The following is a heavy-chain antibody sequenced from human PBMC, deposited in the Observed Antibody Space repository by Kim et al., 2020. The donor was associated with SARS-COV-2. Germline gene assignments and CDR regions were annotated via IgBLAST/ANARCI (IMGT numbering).Heavy chain of an antibody. CDR1: GFTFSDAR. D-gene: IGHD3-16*01. CDR3: SARRRQYDGGFDY. CDR2: IKSKTEGETT. V-gene: IGHV3-15*01. J-gene: IGHJ4*02. Sequence: GGSLRLSCAASGFTFSDARMTWVRQAPGKGLEWVGRIKSKTEGETTDYAAPVNGRFTISRDDSKNTLNLQRNSLTTEDTAVYYCSARRRQYDGGFDYWGQGTLVTVSS.